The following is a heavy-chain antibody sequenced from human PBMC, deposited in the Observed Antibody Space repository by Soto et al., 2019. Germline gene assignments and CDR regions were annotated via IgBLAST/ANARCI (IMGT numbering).Heavy chain of an antibody. Sequence: SQTLSLTCAISGDSVSSNSAAWNWIRQSPSRGLEWLGRTYYRSKWFNDYAVSVKGRITINPDTSKNQFSLHLNSVTPEDTAVYYCAREFALRYFDWSLNDALDIWGQGTMVTVSS. J-gene: IGHJ3*02. CDR3: AREFALRYFDWSLNDALDI. CDR2: TYYRSKWFN. CDR1: GDSVSSNSAA. D-gene: IGHD3-9*01. V-gene: IGHV6-1*01.